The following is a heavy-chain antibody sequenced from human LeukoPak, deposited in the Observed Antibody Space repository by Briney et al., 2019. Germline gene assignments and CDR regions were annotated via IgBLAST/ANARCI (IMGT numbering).Heavy chain of an antibody. CDR3: AREIVGGFNPGAY. CDR2: IHRSGST. CDR1: GGSLSVYY. D-gene: IGHD1-14*01. J-gene: IGHJ4*02. V-gene: IGHV4-59*12. Sequence: PSETPSLTCTVPGGSLSVYYWSSIPEPPRKSLEWIGEIHRSGSTNYNPSLQSRVTISIDRSKNQIALELSSVTAADTAVYYCAREIVGGFNPGAYWGQGTLVTVSS.